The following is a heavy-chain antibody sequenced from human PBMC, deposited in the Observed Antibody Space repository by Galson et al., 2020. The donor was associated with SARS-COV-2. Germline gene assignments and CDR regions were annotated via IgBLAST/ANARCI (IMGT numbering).Heavy chain of an antibody. CDR2: IYTSEST. CDR1: GGSVRSDY. V-gene: IGHV4-59*02. D-gene: IGHD1-26*01. Sequence: ETSETLSLTCSVSGGSVRSDYWSWIRQPPGKGLEWIGYIYTSESTNYNASLKSRVTISVDTSKSQFSLKLSSVTAADTAVYYCARDAVGALGDWGHGTLVTVSS. J-gene: IGHJ4*01. CDR3: ARDAVGALGD.